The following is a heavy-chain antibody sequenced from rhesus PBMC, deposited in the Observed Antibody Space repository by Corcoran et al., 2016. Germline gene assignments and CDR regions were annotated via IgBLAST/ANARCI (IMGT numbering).Heavy chain of an antibody. J-gene: IGHJ4*01. V-gene: IGHV4-127*01. CDR2: IGGSSGST. D-gene: IGHD4-4*01. CDR1: GYSISSGYG. CDR3: ARWLVAPAMGDY. Sequence: QVQLQESGPGLVKPSETLSLTCAVSGYSISSGYGWSWIRQPPGKGLGWLGYIGGSSGSTNYNPSLESRVTISKDTSKNQFSLTLSSVTAADTAVYYWARWLVAPAMGDYWGQGVLVTVSS.